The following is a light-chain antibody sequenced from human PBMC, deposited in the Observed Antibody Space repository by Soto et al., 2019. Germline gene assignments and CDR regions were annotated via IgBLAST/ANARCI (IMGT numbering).Light chain of an antibody. CDR3: QQSYSTPPFT. CDR1: QSISSY. CDR2: DES. V-gene: IGKV1-39*01. J-gene: IGKJ3*01. Sequence: DIQMTQSPSPLSASVGDRVYITCRTSQSISSYLNWYQAKPGKAPKLLIYDESTLESGFRSSFSGSGSGTDFTLTISSLQPEYSATYYCQQSYSTPPFTFGPGTRV.